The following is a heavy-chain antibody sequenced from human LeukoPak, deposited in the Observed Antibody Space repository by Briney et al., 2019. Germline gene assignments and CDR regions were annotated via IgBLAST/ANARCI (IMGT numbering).Heavy chain of an antibody. CDR2: IKQDGSEK. Sequence: GGSLRLSCAASGFTFSSYWMSWVRQAPGKGLEWVANIKQDGSEKYYVDSVKGRFTISRDNAENSLYLQMNSLRAEDTAVYYCASSMGYKPFDYWGQGTLVTVSS. J-gene: IGHJ4*02. CDR1: GFTFSSYW. CDR3: ASSMGYKPFDY. V-gene: IGHV3-7*01. D-gene: IGHD5-24*01.